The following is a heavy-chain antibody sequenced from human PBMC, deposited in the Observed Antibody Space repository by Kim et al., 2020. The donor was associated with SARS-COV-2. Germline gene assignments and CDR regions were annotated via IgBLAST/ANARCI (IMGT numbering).Heavy chain of an antibody. CDR1: GFTFSGYA. Sequence: GGSLRLSCAASGFTFSGYAMSWVRQAPGKGLEWVSAISGSGGSTYYADSVKGRFTISRDNSKNTLYLQMNSLRAEDTAVYYCGKRKGDWNYRAAHDPIDYWGQGTLVTVSP. CDR2: ISGSGGST. CDR3: GKRKGDWNYRAAHDPIDY. J-gene: IGHJ4*02. V-gene: IGHV3-23*01. D-gene: IGHD1-7*01.